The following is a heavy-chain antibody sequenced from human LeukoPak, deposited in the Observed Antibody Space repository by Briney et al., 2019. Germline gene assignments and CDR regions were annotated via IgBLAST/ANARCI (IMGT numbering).Heavy chain of an antibody. D-gene: IGHD5-18*01. J-gene: IGHJ4*02. CDR2: ISSNGGST. CDR1: GFTFSSYA. CDR3: ARNGVYSYGLSRY. Sequence: GGSLRLSCAASGFTFSSYAMHWGRQAPGKGLEYVSAISSNGGSTYYANSVKGRFTISRDNSKNTLYLQMGSLRAEDMAVYYCARNGVYSYGLSRYWGQGTLVTVSS. V-gene: IGHV3-64*01.